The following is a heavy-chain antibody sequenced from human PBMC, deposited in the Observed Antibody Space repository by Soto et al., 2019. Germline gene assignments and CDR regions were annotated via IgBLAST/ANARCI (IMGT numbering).Heavy chain of an antibody. V-gene: IGHV4-34*01. CDR1: GGSFRGYY. Sequence: QVQLQQWGAGLLKPSETLSLTCAVYGGSFRGYYWTWIRQPPRTGLEWIGEINHSGTTNYNPSLKSRVTISVDTSKIQFSLKLTSVTAADTAVYFCARDKITGLFDYWGQGTLVTVSS. D-gene: IGHD2-8*02. CDR3: ARDKITGLFDY. J-gene: IGHJ4*02. CDR2: INHSGTT.